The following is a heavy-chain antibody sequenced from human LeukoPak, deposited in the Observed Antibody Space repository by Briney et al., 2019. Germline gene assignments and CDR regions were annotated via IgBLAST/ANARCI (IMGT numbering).Heavy chain of an antibody. J-gene: IGHJ3*02. Sequence: ASVKVSCKASGYTFTGYYLHWVRQAPGQGPVWMGWINPHSGDTKYAQKFQGRVTMTRDTSITTAYMELSSLKSDDTAVYYCAGDRNSGSSLDIWGQGTMLTVSS. CDR3: AGDRNSGSSLDI. D-gene: IGHD6-6*01. CDR1: GYTFTGYY. V-gene: IGHV1-2*02. CDR2: INPHSGDT.